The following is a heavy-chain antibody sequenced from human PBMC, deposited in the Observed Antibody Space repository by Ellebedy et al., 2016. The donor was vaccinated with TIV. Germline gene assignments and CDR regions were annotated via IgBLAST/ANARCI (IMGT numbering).Heavy chain of an antibody. CDR3: AKEESQQWLTEYFQH. V-gene: IGHV3-48*03. D-gene: IGHD6-19*01. Sequence: GESLKISCAASGFTFSSYEMNWVRQAPGKGLEWVSYISSSGSTIYYADSVKGRFTISRDNSKNTLYLQMNSLRAEDTAVYYCAKEESQQWLTEYFQHWGQGTLVTVSS. J-gene: IGHJ1*01. CDR2: ISSSGSTI. CDR1: GFTFSSYE.